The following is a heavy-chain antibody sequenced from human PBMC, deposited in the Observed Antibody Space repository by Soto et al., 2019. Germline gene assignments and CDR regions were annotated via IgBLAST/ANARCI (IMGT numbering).Heavy chain of an antibody. V-gene: IGHV3-21*01. CDR2: ISRSAGNT. CDR3: ARDQVPGLDAFDI. Sequence: LRLSCAASGFTFSSYSMNWVHQAPGKGLEWVSSISRSAGNTYYADSVKGRFTISRDNAKNSMYLQMNSLRAEDTAVYYCARDQVPGLDAFDIWGQGTMVTVSS. J-gene: IGHJ3*02. CDR1: GFTFSSYS.